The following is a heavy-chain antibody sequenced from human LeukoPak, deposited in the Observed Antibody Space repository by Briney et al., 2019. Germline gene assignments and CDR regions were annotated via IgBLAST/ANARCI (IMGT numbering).Heavy chain of an antibody. Sequence: GGSLRLSCAASGFTVSSNYMSWVRQAQGKWLEWVSVIYSDGSTYYADSVKGRFTITRDNSKNTLYLQMNSLRAEDTAVYYCAREGDHWGLAPDYYFDYWGQGTLVTVSS. CDR1: GFTVSSNY. V-gene: IGHV3-66*02. CDR2: IYSDGST. CDR3: AREGDHWGLAPDYYFDY. D-gene: IGHD7-27*01. J-gene: IGHJ4*02.